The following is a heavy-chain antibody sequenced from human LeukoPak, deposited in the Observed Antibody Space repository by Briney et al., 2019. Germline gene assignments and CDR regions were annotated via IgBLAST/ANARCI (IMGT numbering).Heavy chain of an antibody. J-gene: IGHJ6*02. Sequence: PGGSLRLSCAASGFTFSSYAMHWVRQAPGKGLEWVAVISYDGSNKYYADSVKGRFTISRDNSKNTLYLQMNSLRAEDTAVYYCAREWGGRRDFYYYYGMDVWGQGTTVTVSS. CDR3: AREWGGRRDFYYYYGMDV. D-gene: IGHD3-16*01. CDR1: GFTFSSYA. V-gene: IGHV3-30-3*01. CDR2: ISYDGSNK.